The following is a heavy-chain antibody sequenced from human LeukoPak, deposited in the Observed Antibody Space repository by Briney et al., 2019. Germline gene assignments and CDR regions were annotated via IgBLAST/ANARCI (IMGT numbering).Heavy chain of an antibody. J-gene: IGHJ6*03. D-gene: IGHD6-13*01. CDR2: TYTRGTT. CDR3: ARGRSSWYVYYYYYMDV. CDR1: GGSISSYY. V-gene: IGHV4-4*09. Sequence: PSETLSLICSVTGGSISSYYWSWIRQPPGGGLEWIGYTYTRGTTKYSPSLKSRATISVDTSKNQLSLKLSSVTAADTAVYYCARGRSSWYVYYYYYMDVWGKGTTVTVSS.